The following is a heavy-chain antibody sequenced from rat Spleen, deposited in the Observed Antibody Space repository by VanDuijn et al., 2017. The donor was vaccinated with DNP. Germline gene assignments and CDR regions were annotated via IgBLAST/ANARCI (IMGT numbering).Heavy chain of an antibody. J-gene: IGHJ3*01. CDR1: GFTFSNYY. CDR3: VRELGAGAY. CDR2: ISTSGSRT. D-gene: IGHD5-1*01. Sequence: EVQLVESGGGLVQPGRSLKLSCAASGFTFSNYYMAWVRQAPKQGLEWVATISTSGSRTYYPDSVKGRFTISRDNAKSTLYLQMDSLRSDDTATYYCVRELGAGAYWGQGTLVTVSS. V-gene: IGHV5-7*01.